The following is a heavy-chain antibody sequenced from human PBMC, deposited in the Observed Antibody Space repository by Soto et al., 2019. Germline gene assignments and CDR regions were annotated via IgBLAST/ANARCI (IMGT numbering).Heavy chain of an antibody. V-gene: IGHV4-59*01. CDR2: AYYTGST. CDR3: ARTYCGGGSCYPGGNRFDP. Sequence: KPSETLSLTCTVSGGSISSYHWSWVRQAPGKGLEWIGHAYYTGSTNYNPSLKSRVTMSVDTSKNQFSLNLNSVTAADTAVYYCARTYCGGGSCYPGGNRFDPWGQGTLVTVSS. D-gene: IGHD2-15*01. J-gene: IGHJ5*02. CDR1: GGSISSYH.